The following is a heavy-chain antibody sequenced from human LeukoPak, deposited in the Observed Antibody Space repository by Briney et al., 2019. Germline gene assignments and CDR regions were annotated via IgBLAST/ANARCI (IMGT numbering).Heavy chain of an antibody. Sequence: SGGSLRLSCAASGFTFSSYAMSWVRQAPGKGLEWVSAISGSGGSTYYADSVKGRFTISRDNSKNTLYLQMNSLRAEDTAVYYCARKGSLRIGPPDYWGQGTLVTVSS. D-gene: IGHD1-14*01. V-gene: IGHV3-23*01. CDR2: ISGSGGST. CDR3: ARKGSLRIGPPDY. J-gene: IGHJ4*02. CDR1: GFTFSSYA.